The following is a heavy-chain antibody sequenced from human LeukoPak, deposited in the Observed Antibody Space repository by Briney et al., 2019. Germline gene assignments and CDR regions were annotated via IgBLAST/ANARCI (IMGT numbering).Heavy chain of an antibody. Sequence: SQTLSLTCAISGDSVSSNTAAWNWIRQSPSRGLEWLGRTYYRSQWYNDSVVKSRITVSPDTSKNQFSLQLNSVTPEDTAVYYCARRSTAGPFFDYWGQGIPVTVSS. CDR3: ARRSTAGPFFDY. CDR1: GDSVSSNTAA. D-gene: IGHD6-13*01. J-gene: IGHJ4*02. CDR2: TYYRSQWYN. V-gene: IGHV6-1*01.